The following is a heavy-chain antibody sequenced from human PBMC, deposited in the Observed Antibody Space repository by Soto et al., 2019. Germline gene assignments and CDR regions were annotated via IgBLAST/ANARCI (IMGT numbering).Heavy chain of an antibody. D-gene: IGHD6-13*01. CDR1: GFTFSNYG. CDR3: AKDLVEAAGTSYYYYYGMDV. CDR2: ISSDGSNE. Sequence: GGSLRLYCAASGFTFSNYGMHWVRQAPGKGLEWVAVISSDGSNEYYADPVEGRFTISRDNSKNTLYLQMNSLRAEDTAVYYCAKDLVEAAGTSYYYYYGMDVWGQGTTVTVSS. V-gene: IGHV3-30*18. J-gene: IGHJ6*02.